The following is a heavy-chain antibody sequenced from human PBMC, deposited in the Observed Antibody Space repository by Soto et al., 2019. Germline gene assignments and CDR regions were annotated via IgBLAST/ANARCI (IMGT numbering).Heavy chain of an antibody. D-gene: IGHD6-13*01. CDR1: GASISTNNW. Sequence: SETLSLTCAVSGASISTNNWWSWFRQPPGKGLEWIGEVYHSGSTNCNPSLKSRVTISIDKSKNQFSLRLTSMTAADTAVYYCAVPGAGDFDYWSQGTLVTVSS. CDR3: AVPGAGDFDY. CDR2: VYHSGST. J-gene: IGHJ4*02. V-gene: IGHV4-4*02.